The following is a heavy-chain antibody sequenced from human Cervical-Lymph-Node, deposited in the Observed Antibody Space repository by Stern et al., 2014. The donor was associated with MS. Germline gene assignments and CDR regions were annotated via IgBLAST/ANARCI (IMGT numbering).Heavy chain of an antibody. CDR1: GGTFNNYA. J-gene: IGHJ6*02. V-gene: IGHV1-69*17. CDR2: IIPMFAMT. CDR3: ATHSVIGTSYYYGMDV. Sequence: VQLVESGAEVKKPGSLVKVSCKASGGTFNNYAFSWVRQAPGQGLEWMGGIIPMFAMTDYAQKFQGRLTITADRSTSTAYMELNSLRSEDTAVYYCATHSVIGTSYYYGMDVWGQGTTVTVSS. D-gene: IGHD1-26*01.